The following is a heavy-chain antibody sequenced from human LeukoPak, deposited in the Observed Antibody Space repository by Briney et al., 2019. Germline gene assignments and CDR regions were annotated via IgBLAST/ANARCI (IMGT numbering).Heavy chain of an antibody. CDR2: IYTSGST. CDR3: ARGDYGGNPGGYDY. V-gene: IGHV4-4*07. CDR1: GGSISSYY. Sequence: PSETLSLTXTVSGGSISSYYWSWIRQPAGKGLEWIGRIYTSGSTNYNPSLKSRVTMSVDTSKNQFSLKLSSVTAADTAVYYCARGDYGGNPGGYDYWGQGTLVTVSS. J-gene: IGHJ4*02. D-gene: IGHD4-23*01.